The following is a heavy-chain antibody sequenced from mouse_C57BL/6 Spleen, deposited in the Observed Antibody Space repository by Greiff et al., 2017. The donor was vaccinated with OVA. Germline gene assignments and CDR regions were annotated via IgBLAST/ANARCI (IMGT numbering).Heavy chain of an antibody. Sequence: QVQLQQPGAELVRPGTSVKLSCKASGYTFTSYWMHWVKQRPGQGLEWIGVIDPSDSYTNYNQKFKGKATLTVDTSSSTAYMQLSSLTSEDSAVYYCARGFYDYDGNYYAMDYWGQGTSVTVSS. D-gene: IGHD2-4*01. V-gene: IGHV1-59*01. CDR2: IDPSDSYT. CDR1: GYTFTSYW. CDR3: ARGFYDYDGNYYAMDY. J-gene: IGHJ4*01.